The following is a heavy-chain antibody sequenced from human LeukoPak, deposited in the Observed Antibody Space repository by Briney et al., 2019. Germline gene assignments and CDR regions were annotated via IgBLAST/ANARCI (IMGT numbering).Heavy chain of an antibody. J-gene: IGHJ4*02. CDR2: IRYDGRNK. V-gene: IGHV3-30*02. CDR3: AREGSTDFWSAYSVYYFDY. D-gene: IGHD3-3*01. CDR1: GFTFSTYG. Sequence: PGGSLRLSCAASGFTFSTYGMHWVRQAPGKGLEWVAFIRYDGRNKYYADSVKGRFTISRDNSKNTLCLQMNSLRAEDTAVYYCAREGSTDFWSAYSVYYFDYWGQGTLVTVSS.